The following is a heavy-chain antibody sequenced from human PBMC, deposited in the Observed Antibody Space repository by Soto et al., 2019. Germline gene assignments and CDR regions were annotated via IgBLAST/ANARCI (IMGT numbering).Heavy chain of an antibody. D-gene: IGHD5-12*01. CDR2: ISATGGSA. CDR1: GFTFSSYA. Sequence: EVQLLQSGGGLVQPGGSLRLSCVASGFTFSSYAMNWVRQAPGKGPEWVSNISATGGSAYYADSVKGRFTISRDNSKNTLYLQMDSLRADDTAVYYCARDWGYSGYDREVFDFWGQGTLVTVSS. V-gene: IGHV3-23*01. CDR3: ARDWGYSGYDREVFDF. J-gene: IGHJ4*02.